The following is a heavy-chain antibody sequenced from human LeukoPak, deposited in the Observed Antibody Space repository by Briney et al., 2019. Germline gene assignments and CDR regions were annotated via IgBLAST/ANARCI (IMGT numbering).Heavy chain of an antibody. J-gene: IGHJ5*02. D-gene: IGHD6-13*01. CDR3: ARVVDSSPSFDP. CDR1: GGSINTYY. CDR2: IYYSGST. V-gene: IGHV4-59*01. Sequence: PSETLSLTCTVSGGSINTYYWSWIRQPPGKGLEWTGYIYYSGSTNYNPSLKSRVTISVDTSKNQFSLKLSSVTAADTAVYYCARVVDSSPSFDPWGQGTLVTVSS.